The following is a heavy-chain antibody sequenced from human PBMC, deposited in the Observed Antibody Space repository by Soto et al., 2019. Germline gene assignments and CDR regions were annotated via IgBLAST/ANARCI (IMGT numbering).Heavy chain of an antibody. Sequence: QVQLQESGPGLVKPSGTLSLTCAVSGDSISSSNWWSWVRQPPGKGLQWIGEVFHSGITNYNPALKSRDTISVDKPKSQFSLGLSSVTAADTGVYNCEIARSDFGRKPYFDYWGQGALVTVTS. CDR3: EIARSDFGRKPYFDY. V-gene: IGHV4-4*02. J-gene: IGHJ4*02. D-gene: IGHD4-17*01. CDR2: VFHSGIT. CDR1: GDSISSSNW.